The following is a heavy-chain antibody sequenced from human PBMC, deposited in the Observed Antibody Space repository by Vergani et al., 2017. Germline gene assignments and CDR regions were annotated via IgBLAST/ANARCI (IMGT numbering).Heavy chain of an antibody. V-gene: IGHV4-39*01. CDR1: GGSISSSSYY. Sequence: QLQLQESGPGLVKPSETLSLTCTVSGGSISSSSYYWGWIRQPPGKGLEWIGSIYYSGSTYYNPSLKSRVTISVDTSKNQFSLKLSSVTAADTAVYYCARPGSGDTSPLDAFDIWGQETMVTVSS. CDR2: IYYSGST. D-gene: IGHD3-10*01. CDR3: ARPGSGDTSPLDAFDI. J-gene: IGHJ3*02.